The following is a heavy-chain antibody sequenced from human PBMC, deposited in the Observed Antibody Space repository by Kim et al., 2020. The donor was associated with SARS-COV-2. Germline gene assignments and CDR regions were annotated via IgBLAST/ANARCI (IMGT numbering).Heavy chain of an antibody. CDR2: ISAYNGNT. J-gene: IGHJ3*02. V-gene: IGHV1-18*01. Sequence: ASVKVSCKASGYTFTSYGISWVRQAPGQGLEWMGWISAYNGNTNYAQKLQGRVTMTTDTSTSTAYMELRSLRSDDTAVYYCARDSITIFGVVIPTTDAFDIWPRDNGHRLF. D-gene: IGHD3-3*01. CDR3: ARDSITIFGVVIPTTDAFDI. CDR1: GYTFTSYG.